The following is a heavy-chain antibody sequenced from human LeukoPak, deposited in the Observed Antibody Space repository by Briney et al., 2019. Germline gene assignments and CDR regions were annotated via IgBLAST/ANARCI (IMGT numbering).Heavy chain of an antibody. CDR3: ARHYYDNTGCYYLDC. CDR1: GGAVTGSTYY. D-gene: IGHD3-22*01. CDR2: MYYSGST. Sequence: SETLSLTCNVSGGAVTGSTYYWAWIRQPPGKGLEWIGSMYYSGSTFYTPSLKSRVTISVDTSKNHFSLKLTSVTAADTATYYCARHYYDNTGCYYLDCWGQGTLVTVSS. J-gene: IGHJ4*02. V-gene: IGHV4-39*02.